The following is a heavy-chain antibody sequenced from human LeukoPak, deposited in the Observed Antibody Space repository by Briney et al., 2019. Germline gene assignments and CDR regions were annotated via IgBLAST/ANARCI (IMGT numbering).Heavy chain of an antibody. CDR2: LYYGENS. D-gene: IGHD6-25*01. CDR3: ARQLPTAAADTRGYFDY. V-gene: IGHV4-34*01. CDR1: GGSFSGYY. J-gene: IGHJ4*02. Sequence: SETLSLTCAVYGGSFSGYYWSWIRQAPGKGLGWIGSLYYGENSHYNPSLKSRATLSVDTSNNQFSLKLTSVTAADAAVYFCARQLPTAAADTRGYFDYWGQGTVVTVSS.